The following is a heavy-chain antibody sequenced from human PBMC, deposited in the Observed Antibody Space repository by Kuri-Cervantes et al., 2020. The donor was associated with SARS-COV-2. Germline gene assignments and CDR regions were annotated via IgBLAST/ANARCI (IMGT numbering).Heavy chain of an antibody. J-gene: IGHJ4*02. Sequence: GGSLRLSCAASGFTFSSYWMHWVRQAPGKGLVWVSRINSDGSSTSYADSVKGRFTISRDNSKNTLYLQMNSLRAEDTAVYYCAKWFRVAGTRYFDYWGQGTLVTVSS. V-gene: IGHV3-74*01. CDR1: GFTFSSYW. CDR2: INSDGSST. CDR3: AKWFRVAGTRYFDY. D-gene: IGHD6-19*01.